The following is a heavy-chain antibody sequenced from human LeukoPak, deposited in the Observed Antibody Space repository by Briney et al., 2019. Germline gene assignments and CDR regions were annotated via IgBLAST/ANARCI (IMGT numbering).Heavy chain of an antibody. Sequence: ASVKVSCKASGYTFTSYGISWVRQAPGQGLEWMGWVGAYNGNTNYAQKLQGRVTMTTDTSTSTAYMELRSLRSDDTAVYYCARVYSSGWYGLAWFDPWGQGTLVTVSS. CDR2: VGAYNGNT. V-gene: IGHV1-18*04. J-gene: IGHJ5*02. CDR1: GYTFTSYG. CDR3: ARVYSSGWYGLAWFDP. D-gene: IGHD6-19*01.